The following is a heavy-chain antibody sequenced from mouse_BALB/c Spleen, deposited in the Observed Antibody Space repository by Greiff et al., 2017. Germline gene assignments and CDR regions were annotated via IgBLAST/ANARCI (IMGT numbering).Heavy chain of an antibody. CDR2: ISSGSSTI. V-gene: IGHV5-17*02. CDR3: ARSRKCITTRYAMDY. J-gene: IGHJ4*01. D-gene: IGHD1-1*01. CDR1: GFTFSSFG. Sequence: EVQLVESGGGLVQPGGSRKLSCAASGFTFSSFGMHWVRQAPEKGLEWVAYISSGSSTIYYADTVKGRFTISSDNPKHTLFLQMTSLRAEDTAMYYCARSRKCITTRYAMDYWGQGTSVTVSS.